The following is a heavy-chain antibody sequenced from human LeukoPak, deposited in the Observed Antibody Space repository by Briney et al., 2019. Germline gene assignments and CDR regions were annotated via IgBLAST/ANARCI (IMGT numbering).Heavy chain of an antibody. CDR2: IYYSGST. CDR3: ARRDLITGTTDY. Sequence: SETLSLTCTVSGGSIRNYYWSWIRQPPGKGLEWIGYIYYSGSTNYNPSLKSRVTISVDTSKNQFSLKLSSVTAADTAVYYCARRDLITGTTDYWSQGILVTVSS. D-gene: IGHD1-7*01. J-gene: IGHJ4*02. CDR1: GGSIRNYY. V-gene: IGHV4-59*01.